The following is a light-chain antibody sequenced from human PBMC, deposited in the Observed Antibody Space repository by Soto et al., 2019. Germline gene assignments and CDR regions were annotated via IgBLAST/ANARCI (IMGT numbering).Light chain of an antibody. CDR2: EVG. CDR3: GSYAGGSRV. J-gene: IGLJ1*01. Sequence: QSALTQPASVSGSPGQSITISCTGTSRDVGAYKLVSWYQQHPGKAPKLIIYEVGERPSGASNRFSGSKSGNTASLTISGIQAEDEAYYYCGSYAGGSRVFGTGTKVTVL. CDR1: SRDVGAYKL. V-gene: IGLV2-23*02.